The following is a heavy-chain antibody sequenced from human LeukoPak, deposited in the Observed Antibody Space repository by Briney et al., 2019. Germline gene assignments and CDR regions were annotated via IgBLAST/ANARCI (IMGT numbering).Heavy chain of an antibody. V-gene: IGHV1-69*05. CDR3: ARGGEQIAVADTRFDY. D-gene: IGHD6-19*01. CDR1: GGTFISYA. J-gene: IGHJ4*02. CDR2: IIPIFGTA. Sequence: ASVKVSCKASGGTFISYAISWVRQAPGQGLEWMGRIIPIFGTANYAQKFQGRVTITTDESKSKDNMEMSSLRSEDTAVYYCARGGEQIAVADTRFDYWGQGTLVTVSS.